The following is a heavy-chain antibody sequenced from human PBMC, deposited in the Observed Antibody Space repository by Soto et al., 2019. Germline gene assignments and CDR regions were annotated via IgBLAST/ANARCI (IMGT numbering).Heavy chain of an antibody. J-gene: IGHJ6*02. CDR1: GYSFTSYW. CDR3: ARFIRNYYYYGMDV. V-gene: IGHV5-10-1*01. Sequence: GASLKISCKGSGYSFTSYWISWVRQMPGKGLEWMGRIDPSDSYTNYSPSFQGHVTISADKSISTAYLQWSSLKASDTAMYYCARFIRNYYYYGMDVWGQGTTVTVSS. CDR2: IDPSDSYT.